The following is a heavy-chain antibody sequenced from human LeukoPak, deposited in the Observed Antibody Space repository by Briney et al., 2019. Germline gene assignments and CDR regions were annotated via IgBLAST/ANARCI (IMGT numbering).Heavy chain of an antibody. V-gene: IGHV4-38-2*02. CDR1: GYSISTGYY. CDR3: ARGSYSSSGWFDP. Sequence: SETLSLTCTVSGYSISTGYYWDWIRQPPGKGLEWIGTFYHGGSTYYNPSLKSRVTISVDTSKNQFSLKLSSVTAADTAVYYCARGSYSSSGWFDPWGQGTLVTVSS. J-gene: IGHJ5*02. D-gene: IGHD6-13*01. CDR2: FYHGGST.